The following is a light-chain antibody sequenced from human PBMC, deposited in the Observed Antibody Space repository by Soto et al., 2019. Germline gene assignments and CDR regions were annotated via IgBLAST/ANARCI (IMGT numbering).Light chain of an antibody. Sequence: QSALTQPASVSGSPGQSITISCTGTSSDVGGYSYVSWYQQHPGKAPKLLIYEVSNRPSGVSNRFSGSKSGSTASLTISGLQAEDEADYYCSSYTRSSTYVFGTGTKLTVL. CDR1: SSDVGGYSY. J-gene: IGLJ1*01. CDR2: EVS. CDR3: SSYTRSSTYV. V-gene: IGLV2-14*01.